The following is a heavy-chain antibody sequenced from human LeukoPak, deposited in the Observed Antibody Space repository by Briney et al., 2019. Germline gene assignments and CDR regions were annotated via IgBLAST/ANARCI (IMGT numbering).Heavy chain of an antibody. D-gene: IGHD3-22*01. V-gene: IGHV4-39*01. CDR3: AKTYYYDPFDY. CDR1: GGSISSDTYY. CDR2: IYYSGST. Sequence: SESLSLTCTVSGGSISSDTYYWGWIRQPPGKGLEWIGNIYYSGSTYSNPSLKSRVTISVDTSKNQFSLKLSSVTAADTAVYYCAKTYYYDPFDYWGQGTLVTVSS. J-gene: IGHJ4*02.